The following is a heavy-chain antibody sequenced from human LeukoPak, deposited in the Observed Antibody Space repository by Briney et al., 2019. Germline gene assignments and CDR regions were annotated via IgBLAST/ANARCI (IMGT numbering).Heavy chain of an antibody. CDR2: IYYSGST. D-gene: IGHD3-22*01. CDR3: ARAGLGYDSSGYYYNWFDP. CDR1: GGSVSSGSYY. J-gene: IGHJ5*02. Sequence: SETLSLTCTVSGGSVSSGSYYWSWIRQPPGKGLEWIGYIYYSGSTNYNPSLKSRVTISVDTSKNQISLKLSSVTAADTAVYYCARAGLGYDSSGYYYNWFDPWGQGTLVTVSS. V-gene: IGHV4-61*01.